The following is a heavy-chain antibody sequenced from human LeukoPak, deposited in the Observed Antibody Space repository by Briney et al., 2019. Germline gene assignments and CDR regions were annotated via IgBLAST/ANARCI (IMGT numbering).Heavy chain of an antibody. CDR2: ISAGGGST. J-gene: IGHJ4*02. D-gene: IGHD2-15*01. CDR3: ATIRGQYCSGGSCYGPDY. CDR1: GFTFSSYA. Sequence: QPGRSLRLSCAASGFTFSSYAMSWVRQAPGKGLEWVSGISAGGGSTYYADSVKGRFTISRDSSKNILYLQMNSLRAEDTAVYYCATIRGQYCSGGSCYGPDYWGQGTLVTVSS. V-gene: IGHV3-23*01.